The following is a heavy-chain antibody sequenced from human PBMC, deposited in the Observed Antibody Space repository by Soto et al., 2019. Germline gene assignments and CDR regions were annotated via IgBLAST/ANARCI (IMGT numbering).Heavy chain of an antibody. V-gene: IGHV3-30*18. CDR3: AKAMFPLLAPAAIFDY. Sequence: GGSLRLSCAASGFTFSSYGMHWVRQAPGKGLEWVAVISYDGSNKYYADSVKGRFTISRDNSKNTLYLQMNSLRAEDTAVYYCAKAMFPLLAPAAIFDYWGQGTLVTVSS. CDR1: GFTFSSYG. CDR2: ISYDGSNK. D-gene: IGHD2-2*01. J-gene: IGHJ4*02.